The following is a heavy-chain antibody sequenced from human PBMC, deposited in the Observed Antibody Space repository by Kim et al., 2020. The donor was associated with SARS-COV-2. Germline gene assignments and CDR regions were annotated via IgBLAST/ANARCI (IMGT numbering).Heavy chain of an antibody. V-gene: IGHV4-59*13. CDR2: IYYSGST. CDR3: ARVDTAMVIDY. CDR1: GGSISSYY. J-gene: IGHJ4*02. D-gene: IGHD5-18*01. Sequence: SETLSLTCTVSGGSISSYYWSWIRQPPGKGLEWIGYIYYSGSTNYNPSLKSRVTISVDTSKNQFSLKLSSVTAADTAVYYCARVDTAMVIDYWGQGTLVTVSS.